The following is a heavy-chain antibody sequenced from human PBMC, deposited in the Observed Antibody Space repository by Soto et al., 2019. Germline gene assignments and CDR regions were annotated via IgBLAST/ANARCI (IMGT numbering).Heavy chain of an antibody. V-gene: IGHV3-30-3*01. CDR3: AREDFWSGFCMDV. Sequence: GGSLRLSCAASEFTFSSYAMHWVRQAPGKGLEWVAVISYDGSTKYYADSVKGRFTISRDNSKNTLYLQMNSLRAEDTTVYYCAREDFWSGFCMDVWGQGTTVTVSS. CDR1: EFTFSSYA. J-gene: IGHJ6*02. D-gene: IGHD3-3*01. CDR2: ISYDGSTK.